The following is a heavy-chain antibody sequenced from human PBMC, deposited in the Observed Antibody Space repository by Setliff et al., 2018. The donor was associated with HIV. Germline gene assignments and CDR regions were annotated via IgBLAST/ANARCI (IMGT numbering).Heavy chain of an antibody. D-gene: IGHD5-12*01. CDR3: AKSSPSIGYISDH. Sequence: SETLSLTCTVSGFSISSGYYWGWIRQPQGKGLEWIASTSHSGSTGYNPSLRSRVTISLGTSKSQVSLNMRSVTATDTGVYYCAKSSPSIGYISDHWGQGTLVTVSS. CDR2: TSHSGST. V-gene: IGHV4-38-2*02. CDR1: GFSISSGYY. J-gene: IGHJ4*02.